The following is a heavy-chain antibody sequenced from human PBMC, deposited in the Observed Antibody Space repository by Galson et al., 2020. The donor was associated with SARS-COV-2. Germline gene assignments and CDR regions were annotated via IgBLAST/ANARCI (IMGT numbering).Heavy chain of an antibody. V-gene: IGHV3-21*01. Sequence: WESLTLSCAASGFTFSRYAMSWVRQAPGKGLEWVSSVSVSSNYKYYAGSVKGRFTISRDNAKNSRFLQMNRPRTDDTAVYYCTRNYASGNSNFDDWGRGTLVTVSS. CDR3: TRNYASGNSNFDD. J-gene: IGHJ4*02. D-gene: IGHD3-10*01. CDR2: VSVSSNYK. CDR1: GFTFSRYA.